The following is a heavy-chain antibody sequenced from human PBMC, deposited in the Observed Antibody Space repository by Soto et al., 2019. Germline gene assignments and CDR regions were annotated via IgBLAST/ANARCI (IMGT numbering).Heavy chain of an antibody. CDR2: IIPILGIA. J-gene: IGHJ4*02. V-gene: IGHV1-69*02. D-gene: IGHD6-13*01. CDR1: GGTISSYP. CDR3: AGLPTAAGYPDC. Sequence: QVQLVQSGAEVKKPGSSVKVSCKASGGTISSYPISWVRQAPGQGLEWMGRIIPILGIANYAQKFQGRVTITADKSTSTAYMELSSLRSEDTAVYYGAGLPTAAGYPDCWGQGTLVTVSS.